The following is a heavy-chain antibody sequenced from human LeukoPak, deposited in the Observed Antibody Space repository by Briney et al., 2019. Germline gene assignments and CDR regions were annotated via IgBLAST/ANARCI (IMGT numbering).Heavy chain of an antibody. CDR1: GFNFGDNS. Sequence: PGRSLRLSCTGSGFNFGDNSVGWFRQAPGKGLEWVGFIRSKANGATTEYAASVKGGITISRDDSKSIAYLHMNSLKTEDTAVYYCAAPPNWGRYGTFDVWGQGAMVTVSS. CDR3: AAPPNWGRYGTFDV. V-gene: IGHV3-49*03. D-gene: IGHD7-27*01. J-gene: IGHJ3*01. CDR2: IRSKANGATT.